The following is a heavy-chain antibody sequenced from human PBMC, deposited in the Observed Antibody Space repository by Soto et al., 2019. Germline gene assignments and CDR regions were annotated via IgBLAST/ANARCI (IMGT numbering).Heavy chain of an antibody. J-gene: IGHJ5*02. CDR3: AKDQIPAAIRLFGWFDP. CDR2: ISGSGGST. V-gene: IGHV3-23*01. Sequence: EVQLLESGGGLVQPGGSLRLSCAASGFTFSSYAMSWVRQAPGKGLEWVSAISGSGGSTYYADSVKGRFTISRDNSKNTLYLQMNSLRAEDTAVYYCAKDQIPAAIRLFGWFDPWGQGTLVTVSS. CDR1: GFTFSSYA. D-gene: IGHD2-2*01.